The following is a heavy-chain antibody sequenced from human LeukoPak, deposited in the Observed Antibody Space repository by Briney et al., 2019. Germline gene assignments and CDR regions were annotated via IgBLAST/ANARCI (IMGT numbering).Heavy chain of an antibody. Sequence: SGGSLRLSCAASGFTFSGYAMSWVRQAPGKGLEWISAITGSGDNTYYADSVKGRFTISRDNSKDTLYLHMNSLRAEATAVYYCVKGVYSHGLLDYWGQGTLVTVSS. CDR2: ITGSGDNT. D-gene: IGHD6-19*01. V-gene: IGHV3-23*01. J-gene: IGHJ4*02. CDR3: VKGVYSHGLLDY. CDR1: GFTFSGYA.